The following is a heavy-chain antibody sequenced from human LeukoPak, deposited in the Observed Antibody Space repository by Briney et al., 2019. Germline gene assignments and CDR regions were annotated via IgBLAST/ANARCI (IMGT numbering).Heavy chain of an antibody. V-gene: IGHV3-23*01. CDR1: GFTFTSSA. Sequence: RTGGSLRLSCAASGFTFTSSAMSWVRQAPGKGLEWVSTVSISGGSTYSADSVKGRFTISRDNSNNALYLQMDSLRAEDTAVYYCAKGRGGSSGWYYFDSWGQGAQVIVSS. J-gene: IGHJ4*02. D-gene: IGHD6-19*01. CDR2: VSISGGST. CDR3: AKGRGGSSGWYYFDS.